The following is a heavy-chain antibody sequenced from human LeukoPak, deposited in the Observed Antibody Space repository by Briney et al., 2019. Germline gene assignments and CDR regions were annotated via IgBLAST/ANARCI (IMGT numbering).Heavy chain of an antibody. D-gene: IGHD3-22*01. J-gene: IGHJ4*02. CDR3: ASKPYDSSGYSFGGFDY. CDR1: GGSIGTSNW. CDR2: IFHTGST. V-gene: IGHV4-4*02. Sequence: PSETLSLTCAVSGGSIGTSNWWSWVRQPPGKGLEWIGEIFHTGSTNYNPSLKSRVTISVDKSNNQFSLKLSSVTAADTAVYYCASKPYDSSGYSFGGFDYWGQGALVTVSS.